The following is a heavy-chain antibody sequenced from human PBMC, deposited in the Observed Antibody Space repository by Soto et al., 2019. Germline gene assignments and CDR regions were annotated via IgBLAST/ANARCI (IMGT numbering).Heavy chain of an antibody. V-gene: IGHV4-59*08. CDR3: GRHDLERGLLAL. CDR1: GCSISSYY. D-gene: IGHD3-3*01. J-gene: IGHJ3*01. Sequence: PSETLSLTCTVSGCSISSYYWSWIRQPPGKGLEWIGYIYYSGSTNYNPSLKSRVTISVDTSKNQFSLKLTSVTAADTAVYYCGRHDLERGLLALCAQGTMVTVSS. CDR2: IYYSGST.